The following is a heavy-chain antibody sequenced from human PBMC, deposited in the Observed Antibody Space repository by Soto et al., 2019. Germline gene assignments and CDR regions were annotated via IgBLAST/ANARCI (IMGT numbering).Heavy chain of an antibody. V-gene: IGHV2-70*11. CDR2: IDWNDDK. J-gene: IGHJ4*02. CDR3: ARSNWYRSGWYYDY. Sequence: SGPTLVNPTQTLTLTCTFSGFSLSTSGMCVSWIRQPPGKALEWLARIDWNDDKYYNTSLKTRLTISKDTSKNQVALTMTNMDPVDTATYYCARSNWYRSGWYYDYWGQGALVTVSS. D-gene: IGHD6-13*01. CDR1: GFSLSTSGMC.